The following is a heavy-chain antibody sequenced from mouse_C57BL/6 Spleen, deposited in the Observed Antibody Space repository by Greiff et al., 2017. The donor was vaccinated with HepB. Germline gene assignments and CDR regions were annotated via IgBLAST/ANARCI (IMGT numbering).Heavy chain of an antibody. CDR3: ARNDGRSFAMDY. CDR1: GYTFTSYW. D-gene: IGHD1-1*01. V-gene: IGHV1-64*01. CDR2: IDPNSGST. J-gene: IGHJ4*01. Sequence: QVQLKQPGAELVKPGASVKLSCKASGYTFTSYWMHWVKQRPGQGLEWIGMIDPNSGSTNYNEKFKSKATLTVDKSSSTAYMQLSSLTSEDSAVYYFARNDGRSFAMDYWGQGTSVTVSS.